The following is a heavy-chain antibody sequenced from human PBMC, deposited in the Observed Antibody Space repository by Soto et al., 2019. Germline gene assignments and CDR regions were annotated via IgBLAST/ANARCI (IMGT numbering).Heavy chain of an antibody. D-gene: IGHD1-26*01. V-gene: IGHV1-69*13. Sequence: GASVKVSCKASGGTFSSYAISWVRQAPGQGLEWMGGITPIFGTANYAQKFQGRVTITADESTSTAYMELSSLRSEDTAVYYCARVSKVGATQLFDYWGQGTLVTVSS. CDR2: ITPIFGTA. CDR3: ARVSKVGATQLFDY. J-gene: IGHJ4*02. CDR1: GGTFSSYA.